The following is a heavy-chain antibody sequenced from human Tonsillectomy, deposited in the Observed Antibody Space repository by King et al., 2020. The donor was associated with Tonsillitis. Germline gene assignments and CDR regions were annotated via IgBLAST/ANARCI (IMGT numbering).Heavy chain of an antibody. CDR1: GYSISSGYY. J-gene: IGHJ4*02. Sequence: VQLQESGPGLVKPSETLSLTCAVSGYSISSGYYWGWIRQPPGKGLEWIGSIYQSGSTYYNPSLKSRVTISVDTSKNQFSLKLSSVTAADTAVYYCAREGSGSYYGHLDYWGQGTLVTVSS. V-gene: IGHV4-38-2*02. D-gene: IGHD1-26*01. CDR2: IYQSGST. CDR3: AREGSGSYYGHLDY.